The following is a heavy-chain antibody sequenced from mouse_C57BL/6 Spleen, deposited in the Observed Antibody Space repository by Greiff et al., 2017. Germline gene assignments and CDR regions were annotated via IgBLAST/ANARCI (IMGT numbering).Heavy chain of an antibody. V-gene: IGHV5-9-1*02. Sequence: EVKLMESGEGLVKPGGSLKLSCAASGFTFSSYAMSWVRQTPEKRLEWVAYISSGGDYIYYADTVKGRFTISRDNARNTLYLQMSSLKSEDTAMYYCTREGDYYGSSYEAWFAYWGQGTLVTVSA. CDR3: TREGDYYGSSYEAWFAY. J-gene: IGHJ3*01. D-gene: IGHD1-1*01. CDR1: GFTFSSYA. CDR2: ISSGGDYI.